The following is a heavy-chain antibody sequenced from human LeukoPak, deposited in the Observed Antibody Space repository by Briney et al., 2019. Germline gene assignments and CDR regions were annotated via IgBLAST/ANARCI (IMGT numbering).Heavy chain of an antibody. Sequence: SVKVSCKASGGAFSSYAISWVRQAPGQGLEWMGGIIPIFGTANYAQKFQGRVTITTDESTSTAYMELSSLRSEDTAVYYCAREDRYDSSGYYYGALDYWGQGTLVTVSS. CDR3: AREDRYDSSGYYYGALDY. CDR2: IIPIFGTA. CDR1: GGAFSSYA. V-gene: IGHV1-69*05. J-gene: IGHJ4*02. D-gene: IGHD3-22*01.